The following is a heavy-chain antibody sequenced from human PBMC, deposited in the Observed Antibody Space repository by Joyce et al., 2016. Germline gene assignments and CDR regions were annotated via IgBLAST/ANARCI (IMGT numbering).Heavy chain of an antibody. D-gene: IGHD3-10*01. CDR1: GGSLSGYY. CDR3: ARARRGIILARGEMGEYLQH. CDR2: VNDRGKT. Sequence: QVQLQEWGAGLLKPSETLSLTCAVYGGSLSGYYWSWIRQAPGMGLEWIGEVNDRGKTNYNPSHKSRATTSMDTSKNQFSLRLTTVTAADTAVYFCARARRGIILARGEMGEYLQHWGRGTVVIVSS. J-gene: IGHJ1*01. V-gene: IGHV4-34*01.